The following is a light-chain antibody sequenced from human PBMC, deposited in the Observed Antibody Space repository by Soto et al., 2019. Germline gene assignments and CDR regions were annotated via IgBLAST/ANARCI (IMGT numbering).Light chain of an antibody. CDR3: QQYNIWPQT. J-gene: IGKJ1*01. Sequence: EIVLTQSPGTLSLSPGEIATLYFSASQSVSSSYLAWYQQKPGQAPRLLIYGASTRATGIPARFSGSGSGTEFTLTISRLEPEDFAVYFCQQYNIWPQTFGQGTKV. V-gene: IGKV3-20*01. CDR1: QSVSSSY. CDR2: GAS.